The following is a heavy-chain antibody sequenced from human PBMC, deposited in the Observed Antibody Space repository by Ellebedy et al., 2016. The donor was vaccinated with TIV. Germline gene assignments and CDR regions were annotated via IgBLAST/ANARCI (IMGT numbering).Heavy chain of an antibody. J-gene: IGHJ4*02. D-gene: IGHD3-9*01. V-gene: IGHV3-49*04. CDR2: IRSKAYGGTT. CDR1: GFTFGDYA. Sequence: PGGSLRLSCTASGFTFGDYAMSWVRQAPGKGLEWVGFIRSKAYGGTTEYAASVKGRFTISRDDSKSIAYLQMNSLKTEDTAVYYCTRFDVYYDIFGVGNDYWGQGTLVTVSS. CDR3: TRFDVYYDIFGVGNDY.